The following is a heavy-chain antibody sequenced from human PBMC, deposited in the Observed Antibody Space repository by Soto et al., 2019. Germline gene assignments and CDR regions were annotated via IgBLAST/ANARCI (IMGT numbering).Heavy chain of an antibody. J-gene: IGHJ6*02. CDR1: GGSISSGGYY. CDR3: ARDLWAAAGGMAV. D-gene: IGHD6-13*01. Sequence: QVQLQESGPGLVKPSPTLSLTCTVSGGSISSGGYYWSWLRQHPGKGLEWIGYIYSSGSTYYNPSLKRRVTSAVDTSKNQCSRKLSSVTAADTAVYYCARDLWAAAGGMAVWGQGTTVTVSS. V-gene: IGHV4-31*03. CDR2: IYSSGST.